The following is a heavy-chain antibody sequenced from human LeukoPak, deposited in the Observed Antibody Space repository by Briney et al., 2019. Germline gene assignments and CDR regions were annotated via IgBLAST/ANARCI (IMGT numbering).Heavy chain of an antibody. D-gene: IGHD4-11*01. Sequence: GGSLRLSCAASGFTFSSFAMDWVRQAPGKGLEWVSASSGSGDKTYYADAVKGRFTISRDNSKTTLFLQMNSLRAEDTAVYYCAKDLHDYGNYVGWFDSWGQGTLVTVSS. J-gene: IGHJ5*01. CDR1: GFTFSSFA. CDR2: SSGSGDKT. V-gene: IGHV3-23*01. CDR3: AKDLHDYGNYVGWFDS.